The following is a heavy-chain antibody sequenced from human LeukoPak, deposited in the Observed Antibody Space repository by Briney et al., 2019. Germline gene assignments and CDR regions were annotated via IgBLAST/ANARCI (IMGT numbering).Heavy chain of an antibody. CDR3: AKVDNWKYGHHDF. J-gene: IGHJ4*02. CDR2: ISGSDGTT. D-gene: IGHD1-1*01. V-gene: IGHV3-23*01. CDR1: GFTFSSYA. Sequence: GGSQRLSCAASGFTFSSYAMSWVRQAPGKGLEWVSSISGSDGTTYYADSVKGRFTISRDNSKYTLSLQMNSLRTEDTAVYYCAKVDNWKYGHHDFWGQGTLVTVSS.